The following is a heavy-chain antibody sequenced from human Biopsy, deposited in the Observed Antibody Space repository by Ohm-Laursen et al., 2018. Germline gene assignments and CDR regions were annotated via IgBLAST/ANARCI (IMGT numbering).Heavy chain of an antibody. J-gene: IGHJ6*02. CDR2: INPGDSDS. V-gene: IGHV5-51*01. D-gene: IGHD2-15*01. Sequence: ESLRISCKGSGYSFGNFWIGWVRQLPGKGLEWMGSINPGDSDSKYSQSFQGQVTISVDASVSIAYLQWSSLKASDTAMYYCARSSAAGFYFYGMDIWGQGTMVTVSS. CDR3: ARSSAAGFYFYGMDI. CDR1: GYSFGNFW.